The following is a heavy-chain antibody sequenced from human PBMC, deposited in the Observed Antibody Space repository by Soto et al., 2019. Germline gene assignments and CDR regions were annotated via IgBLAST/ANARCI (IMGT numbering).Heavy chain of an antibody. D-gene: IGHD1-1*01. CDR1: GFTFSSYG. J-gene: IGHJ4*02. CDR3: AKDRGSWNTDYFDY. Sequence: PGGSLRLSCAASGFTFSSYGMHWVRQAPGKGLEWVAVISYDGSNKYYADSVKGRFTISRDNSKNTLYLQMNSLRAEDTAVYYCAKDRGSWNTDYFDYWGQGTLVTVSS. CDR2: ISYDGSNK. V-gene: IGHV3-30*18.